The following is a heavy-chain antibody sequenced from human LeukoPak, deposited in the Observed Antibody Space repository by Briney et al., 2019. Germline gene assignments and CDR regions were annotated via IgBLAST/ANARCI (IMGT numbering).Heavy chain of an antibody. CDR1: GFAFSTYA. CDR2: LSGSGSST. Sequence: GGSLRLSCAASGFAFSTYAMSWVRQAPGKGLEWVSALSGSGSSTYYADSVKGRFTISRDNSRNTLCLQMSSLRADDTALYFCAKDRSYGLDVWGQGTTVTVPS. CDR3: AKDRSYGLDV. J-gene: IGHJ6*02. V-gene: IGHV3-23*01.